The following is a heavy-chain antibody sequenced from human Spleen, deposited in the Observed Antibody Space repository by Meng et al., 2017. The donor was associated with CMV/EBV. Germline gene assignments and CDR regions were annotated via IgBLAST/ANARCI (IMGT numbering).Heavy chain of an antibody. CDR2: ISSSSSYI. Sequence: GGSLRLSCAASGFTFSSYSMNWVRQAPGKGLEWVSSISSSSSYIYYADSVKGRFTISRDNAKNSLYLQMNRLRAEDTAVYYCARDLGGNYGMDVWGQGTTVTVSS. CDR3: ARDLGGNYGMDV. J-gene: IGHJ6*02. CDR1: GFTFSSYS. D-gene: IGHD1-26*01. V-gene: IGHV3-21*01.